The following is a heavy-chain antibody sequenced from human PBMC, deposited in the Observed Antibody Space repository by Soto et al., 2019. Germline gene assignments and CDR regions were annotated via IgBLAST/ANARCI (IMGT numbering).Heavy chain of an antibody. V-gene: IGHV3-21*01. CDR3: VRGGYFDSRGLYNPFDY. D-gene: IGHD3-22*01. CDR1: GFTFGSCA. Sequence: PGGSLRLSCAASGFTFGSCAMNWVRQAPGKGLEWVSSITKSGYLSYADSLKGRFTISRDNAKNSLFLQMNNLRAEDTAVYYCVRGGYFDSRGLYNPFDYWGQGALVTVSS. J-gene: IGHJ4*02. CDR2: ITKSGYL.